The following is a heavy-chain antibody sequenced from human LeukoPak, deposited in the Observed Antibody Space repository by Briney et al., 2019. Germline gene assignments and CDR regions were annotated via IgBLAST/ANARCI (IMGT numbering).Heavy chain of an antibody. J-gene: IGHJ4*02. V-gene: IGHV4-31*03. D-gene: IGHD5-18*01. CDR1: GGSISSGGYY. CDR2: IYYSGST. Sequence: SETLSLTCTVSGGSISSGGYYWSWIRQHPGKGLEWIGYIYYSGSTYYNPSLKSRVTISVDTSKNQFSLKLSSVTAADTAVYYCASVRKRGYSYGRFDYWGQGTLVTVSS. CDR3: ASVRKRGYSYGRFDY.